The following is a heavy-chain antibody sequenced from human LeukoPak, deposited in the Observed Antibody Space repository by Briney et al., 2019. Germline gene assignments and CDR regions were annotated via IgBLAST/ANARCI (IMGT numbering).Heavy chain of an antibody. CDR3: ARSKLNLAVAGRFDY. Sequence: GGSLRLSCAASGFTFSSYAMHWVRQAPGKGLEWVAVISYDGSNKCYADSVKGRFTISRDNSKNTLYLQMNSLRAEDTAVYYCARSKLNLAVAGRFDYWGQGTLVTVSS. V-gene: IGHV3-30-3*01. CDR1: GFTFSSYA. J-gene: IGHJ4*02. CDR2: ISYDGSNK. D-gene: IGHD6-19*01.